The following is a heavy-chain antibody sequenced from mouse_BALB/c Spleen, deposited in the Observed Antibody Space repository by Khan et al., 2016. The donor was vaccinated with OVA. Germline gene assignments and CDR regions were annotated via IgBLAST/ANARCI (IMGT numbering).Heavy chain of an antibody. D-gene: IGHD1-1*02. CDR3: ARSGWFH. V-gene: IGHV14-3*02. Sequence: VQLQQSGAELVKPGASVKLSCTASGFNIKDTYMHWVKKRPEQGLEWIGRIEPANAIINKNPKFQGKATMTADTSSNTAYLQLSSLTSEDSAVYYCARSGWFHWGQGTSVTVSS. CDR1: GFNIKDTY. CDR2: IEPANAII. J-gene: IGHJ4*01.